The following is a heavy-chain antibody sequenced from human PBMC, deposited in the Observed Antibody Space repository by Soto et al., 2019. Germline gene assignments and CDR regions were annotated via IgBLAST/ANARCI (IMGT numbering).Heavy chain of an antibody. J-gene: IGHJ4*02. CDR3: ARWWFGEFFDY. CDR2: IYYSGST. CDR1: GGSISSGDYY. Sequence: SETLSLTCTVSGGSISSGDYYWSWIRQPPGKGLEWIGYIYYSGSTYYNPSLKSRVTISVDTSKNKFSMKLSSVTAADTAVYYCARWWFGEFFDYWGQGTLVTVSS. V-gene: IGHV4-30-4*01. D-gene: IGHD3-10*01.